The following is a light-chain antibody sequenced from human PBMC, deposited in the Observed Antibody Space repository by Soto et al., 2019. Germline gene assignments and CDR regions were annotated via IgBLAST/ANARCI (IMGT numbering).Light chain of an antibody. CDR1: QTINRW. CDR2: MAS. Sequence: DIQMTQSPSTLSASVGDTVIITCRASQTINRWLAWYQQKSGKAPKVLIYMASNLERGAPSGFSGSGSGTEFTLTISNLQPDDFATYYCQQYLSYPWTFGQGTKVEIK. V-gene: IGKV1-5*03. CDR3: QQYLSYPWT. J-gene: IGKJ1*01.